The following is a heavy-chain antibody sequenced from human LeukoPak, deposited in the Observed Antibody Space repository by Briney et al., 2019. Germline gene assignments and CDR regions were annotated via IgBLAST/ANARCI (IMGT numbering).Heavy chain of an antibody. Sequence: GGSLRLSCTASGFTFGDYAMSWVRQAPGKGLGWVGFIRSKAYGGTTEYAASVKGRFTISRDDSKSIAYLQMNSLKTEDTAVYYCTRGTRTAVTAYFDYWGQGTLVTVSS. J-gene: IGHJ4*02. CDR3: TRGTRTAVTAYFDY. D-gene: IGHD4-11*01. V-gene: IGHV3-49*04. CDR1: GFTFGDYA. CDR2: IRSKAYGGTT.